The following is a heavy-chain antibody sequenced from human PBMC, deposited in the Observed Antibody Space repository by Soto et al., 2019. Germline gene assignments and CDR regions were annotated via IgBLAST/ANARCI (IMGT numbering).Heavy chain of an antibody. D-gene: IGHD3-3*01. V-gene: IGHV3-23*01. CDR1: GITLSRNA. J-gene: IGHJ4*02. Sequence: TGGSLRLSCAASGITLSRNAMSWVRQAPGKGLEWVSAISGSGGSTYYADSVKGRFTISRDNSKNTLYLQMNSLRAEDTAVYYCAKPLPYYDFWSGYSSAFDYWGQGTLVTVSS. CDR3: AKPLPYYDFWSGYSSAFDY. CDR2: ISGSGGST.